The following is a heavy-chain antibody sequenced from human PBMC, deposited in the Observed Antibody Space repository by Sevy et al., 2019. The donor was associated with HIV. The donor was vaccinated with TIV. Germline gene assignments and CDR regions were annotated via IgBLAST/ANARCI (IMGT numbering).Heavy chain of an antibody. CDR2: IYYSGTT. J-gene: IGHJ5*02. Sequence: SETLSLTCTVSGGSISGYYWSWIRQPPGKGLEWIGHIYYSGTTNYNPSLKSRVAISVDTSKSQFSLKLSSVTAADTAVYDCAKGGGYDRCGWYIWFDPWGQGTLVTVSS. CDR1: GGSISGYY. V-gene: IGHV4-59*01. CDR3: AKGGGYDRCGWYIWFDP. D-gene: IGHD3-9*01.